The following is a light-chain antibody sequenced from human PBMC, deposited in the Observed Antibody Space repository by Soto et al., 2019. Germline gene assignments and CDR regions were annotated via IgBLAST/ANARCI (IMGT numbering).Light chain of an antibody. CDR1: QDITSY. CDR2: DAS. V-gene: IGKV1-33*01. Sequence: DIQMTQSPSSLSASVGDRVTITCQASQDITSYLNWYQHKPGKAPKLLIYDASILEAGVPPRFSGSGSGTDFTLTISSLQPEDFATYYCQQANSFPLTFGPGTKVDIK. J-gene: IGKJ3*01. CDR3: QQANSFPLT.